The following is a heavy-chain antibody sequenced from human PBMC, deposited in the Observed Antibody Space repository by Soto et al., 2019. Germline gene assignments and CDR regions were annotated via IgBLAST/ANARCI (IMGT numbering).Heavy chain of an antibody. Sequence: PSETLSLTCTVSGGSTSSYYWTWLRQSPGRGLEWIGYISYSGSTYYNPSLKSRVTISADTSKNQFSLRMNSMIAADTAVYYCARADPDASVGYWGQGTLVTV. D-gene: IGHD2-15*01. CDR3: ARADPDASVGY. CDR1: GGSTSSYY. V-gene: IGHV4-59*01. J-gene: IGHJ4*02. CDR2: ISYSGST.